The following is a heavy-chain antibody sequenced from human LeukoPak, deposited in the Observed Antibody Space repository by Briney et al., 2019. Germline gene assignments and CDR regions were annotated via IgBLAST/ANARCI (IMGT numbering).Heavy chain of an antibody. CDR2: IYTSGST. CDR1: GGSISSYY. Sequence: SETLSLTCTVSGGSISSYYWSWVRQPAGKGLEWIGRIYTSGSTNYNPSLKSRVTMSVDTSKNQFSLKLSSVTAADTAVYYCARGKYGSSWYTGYFDYWGQGTLVTVSS. J-gene: IGHJ4*02. CDR3: ARGKYGSSWYTGYFDY. D-gene: IGHD6-13*01. V-gene: IGHV4-4*07.